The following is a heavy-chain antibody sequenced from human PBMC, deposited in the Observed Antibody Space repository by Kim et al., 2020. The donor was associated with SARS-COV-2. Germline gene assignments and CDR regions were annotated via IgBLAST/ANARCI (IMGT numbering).Heavy chain of an antibody. CDR3: ARLLWFGESWFDP. J-gene: IGHJ5*02. D-gene: IGHD3-10*01. V-gene: IGHV4-4*02. Sequence: NYTPPPEGRVTISVDKSKNQFSLKLSSVTAADTAVYYCARLLWFGESWFDPWGQGTLVTVSS.